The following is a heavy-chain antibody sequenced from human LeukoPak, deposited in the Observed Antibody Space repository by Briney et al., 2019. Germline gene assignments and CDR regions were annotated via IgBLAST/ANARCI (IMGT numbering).Heavy chain of an antibody. D-gene: IGHD3-16*02. CDR2: IYYSGST. Sequence: SETLSLTCTVSGGSISSYYWSWIRQPPGKGLEWIGYIYYSGSTNYNPSLKSRVTISVDTSKNQFSLKLSSVTAADTAVYYCARHRVITFGGVIVFSNWFDPWGQGTLVTVSS. CDR3: ARHRVITFGGVIVFSNWFDP. V-gene: IGHV4-59*08. J-gene: IGHJ5*02. CDR1: GGSISSYY.